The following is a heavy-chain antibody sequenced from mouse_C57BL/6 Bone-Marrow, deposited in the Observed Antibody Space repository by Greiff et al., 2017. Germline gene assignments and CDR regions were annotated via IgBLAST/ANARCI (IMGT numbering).Heavy chain of an antibody. CDR2: IHPNSGST. CDR1: GYTFTSYW. J-gene: IGHJ2*01. V-gene: IGHV1-64*01. CDR3: ARGGTTVVASDY. D-gene: IGHD1-1*01. Sequence: QVQLQQPGAELVKPGASVKLSCKASGYTFTSYWMHWVKQRPGQGLEWIGMIHPNSGSTNYNEKFKSKATLTVDKSSSTAYMQLSSLTSEDSAVYYWARGGTTVVASDYWGQGTTLTVSS.